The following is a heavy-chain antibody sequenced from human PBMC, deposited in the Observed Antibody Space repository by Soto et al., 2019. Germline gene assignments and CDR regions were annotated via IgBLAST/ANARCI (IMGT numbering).Heavy chain of an antibody. CDR3: ARWGTSGGLDV. D-gene: IGHD3-10*01. CDR2: TSYDGSNN. J-gene: IGHJ4*02. Sequence: QVQLVESGGGVVQPGTSLRLSCVRSGFTFRSYVIHWVRQAPGKGLEWVALTSYDGSNNFYGDSVKGRFTISRDNSRNTVELHMDSLSLADTSLYYCARWGTSGGLDVWGQGTVVSVSS. V-gene: IGHV3-33*05. CDR1: GFTFRSYV.